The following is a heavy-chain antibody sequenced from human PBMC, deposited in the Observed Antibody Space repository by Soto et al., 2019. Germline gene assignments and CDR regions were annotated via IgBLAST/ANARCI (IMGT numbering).Heavy chain of an antibody. J-gene: IGHJ4*02. CDR2: IYYSGST. D-gene: IGHD4-17*01. CDR1: GGSISSSSYY. CDR3: AREGGDYGDYDVPVY. Sequence: QLQLQESVPGLVKPSETLSLTCTVSGGSISSSSYYWGWIRQPPGKGLEWIGSIYYSGSTYYNPSLKIRVTISVDTSKNQFHLKLSSVTAADTAVYYCAREGGDYGDYDVPVYWGQGTLVTVSS. V-gene: IGHV4-39*02.